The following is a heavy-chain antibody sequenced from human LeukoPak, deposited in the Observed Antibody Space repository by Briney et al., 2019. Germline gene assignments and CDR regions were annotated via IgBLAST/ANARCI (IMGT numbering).Heavy chain of an antibody. D-gene: IGHD1-26*01. CDR3: AKDPYSGTYFDY. J-gene: IGHJ4*02. CDR2: ISGSGGST. Sequence: PGGSLRLPCAASGFSFSSYAMSWVRQAPGKGLEWVSAISGSGGSTYYADSVQGRFTISRDNSKHTLYLQMNSLRAEDTAVYYCAKDPYSGTYFDYWGQGTLVTVSS. CDR1: GFSFSSYA. V-gene: IGHV3-23*01.